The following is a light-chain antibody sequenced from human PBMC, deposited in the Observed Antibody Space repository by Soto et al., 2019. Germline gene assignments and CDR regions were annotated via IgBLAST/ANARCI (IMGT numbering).Light chain of an antibody. CDR1: SSDVGAYKY. CDR3: TSYTITSPYV. Sequence: QSVLTQPASVSGSPGQSITFSCTGTSSDVGAYKYVSWYQQYPGKAPKLMIYEVSNRPSGVSNRFSGSKSGNTASLTISGLQAADEADYYCTSYTITSPYVFGTGTKVTVL. V-gene: IGLV2-14*01. CDR2: EVS. J-gene: IGLJ1*01.